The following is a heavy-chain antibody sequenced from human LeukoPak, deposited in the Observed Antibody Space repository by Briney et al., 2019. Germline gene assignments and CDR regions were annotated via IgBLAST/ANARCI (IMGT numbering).Heavy chain of an antibody. CDR2: IYTSGST. CDR1: GGSISSYY. CDR3: ARAREDAFDI. J-gene: IGHJ3*02. Sequence: SETLSLTCTVSGGSISSYYWSWIRQPAGKGLEWIGRIYTSGSTNHNPSLKSRVTISVDKSKNQFSLKLSSATAADTAVYYCARAREDAFDIWGQGTMVTVSS. V-gene: IGHV4-4*07.